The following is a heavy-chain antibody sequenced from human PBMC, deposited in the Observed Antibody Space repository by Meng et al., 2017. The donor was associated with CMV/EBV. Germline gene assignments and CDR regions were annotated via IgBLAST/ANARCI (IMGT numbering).Heavy chain of an antibody. D-gene: IGHD2-2*01. V-gene: IGHV4-39*02. Sequence: SETLSLTCTISGDSITNSAYYWGWFRQPPGKGLEWIGNIYYSGTIYYTPSLKSRVTISIDTSENHFSLRLSSVTAAHTAVYYCARVGIYCSGTSCDMWEGDSWGQGTLVTVSS. CDR2: IYYSGTI. CDR3: ARVGIYCSGTSCDMWEGDS. CDR1: GDSITNSAYY. J-gene: IGHJ4*02.